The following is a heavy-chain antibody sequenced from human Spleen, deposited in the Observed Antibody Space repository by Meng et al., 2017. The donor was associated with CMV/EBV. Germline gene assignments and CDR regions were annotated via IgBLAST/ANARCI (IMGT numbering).Heavy chain of an antibody. CDR1: GGCFGGYY. V-gene: IGHV4-34*01. CDR3: ATSLAAAGRGNWFDP. CDR2: INHSGST. J-gene: IGHJ5*02. Sequence: VYGGCFGGYYWSWIRQPPGEGLEWIGGINHSGSTNNNPSLKSRVTISVDTSKNQFSLKLSSVTAADTAVYYCATSLAAAGRGNWFDPWGQGTLVTVSS. D-gene: IGHD6-13*01.